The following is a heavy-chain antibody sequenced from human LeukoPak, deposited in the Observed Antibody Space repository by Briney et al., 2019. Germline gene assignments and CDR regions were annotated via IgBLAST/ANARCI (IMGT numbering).Heavy chain of an antibody. D-gene: IGHD3-9*01. CDR3: ARGFETGSIDY. J-gene: IGHJ4*02. V-gene: IGHV4-38-2*02. CDR2: IYHSGST. CDR1: GYSISSGYF. Sequence: SETLSLTCTVSGYSISSGYFWGWIRQPPGKGLEWIGEIYHSGSTYYTPSLKSRVTISIDTSKNQFSLKLSSVTAADTAVYYCARGFETGSIDYWGQGTLVTVSS.